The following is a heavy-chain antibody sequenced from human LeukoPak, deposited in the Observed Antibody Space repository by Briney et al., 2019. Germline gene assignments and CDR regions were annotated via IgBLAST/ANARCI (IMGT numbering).Heavy chain of an antibody. V-gene: IGHV3-7*01. CDR1: GFTFSSYW. Sequence: PGGSLRLSCAASGFTFSSYWMSWVRQAPGKGLEWVANIKQDGSEKYYVDSVKGRFTISRDNAKNSLYLQMNSLRAEDTAVYYCASVVATFYFDYWGQGTLVTVSA. CDR3: ASVVATFYFDY. CDR2: IKQDGSEK. D-gene: IGHD5-12*01. J-gene: IGHJ4*02.